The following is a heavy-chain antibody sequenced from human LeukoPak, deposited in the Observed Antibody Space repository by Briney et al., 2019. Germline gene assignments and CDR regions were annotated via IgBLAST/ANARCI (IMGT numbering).Heavy chain of an antibody. Sequence: GGSLRLSRAASGFTFSDYYMSWIRQVPGKGLEWVSYISGSSSHTNYADSVKGRFTISRDNANNSLYLQMNSLRAEDTAVYYCTRITVVAGNTYLADYWGQGTLVTVSS. J-gene: IGHJ4*02. D-gene: IGHD6-19*01. CDR3: TRITVVAGNTYLADY. CDR1: GFTFSDYY. V-gene: IGHV3-11*03. CDR2: ISGSSSHT.